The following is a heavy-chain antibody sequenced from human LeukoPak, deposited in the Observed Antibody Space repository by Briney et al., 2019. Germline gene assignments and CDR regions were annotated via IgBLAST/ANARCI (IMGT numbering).Heavy chain of an antibody. CDR2: INPSGGST. CDR1: GYTFTSYY. CDR3: ARDPYELAAAGTVSGDY. V-gene: IGHV1-46*01. J-gene: IGHJ4*02. D-gene: IGHD6-13*01. Sequence: GASVKVSCKASGYTFTSYYMHWARQAPGQGLEWMGIINPSGGSTSYAQKFQGRVTMTRDTSTSTVYMELSSLRSEDTAVYYCARDPYELAAAGTVSGDYWGQGTLVTVSS.